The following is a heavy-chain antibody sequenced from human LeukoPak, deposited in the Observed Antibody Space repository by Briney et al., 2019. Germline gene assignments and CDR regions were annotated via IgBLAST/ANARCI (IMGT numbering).Heavy chain of an antibody. CDR2: IYHSGST. J-gene: IGHJ4*02. CDR3: ARGRVTMVRGLYRDYFDY. CDR1: GYSISSGYY. D-gene: IGHD3-10*01. Sequence: SETLSLTCTVSGYSISSGYYWGWIRQPPGKGLEWIGSIYHSGSTYYNPSLKSRVTISVDTSKNQFSLKLSSVTAADTAVYYCARGRVTMVRGLYRDYFDYWGQGTLVTVSS. V-gene: IGHV4-38-2*02.